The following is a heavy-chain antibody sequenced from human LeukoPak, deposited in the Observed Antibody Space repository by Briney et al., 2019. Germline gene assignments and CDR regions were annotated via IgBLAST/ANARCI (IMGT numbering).Heavy chain of an antibody. CDR1: GFTFSSYA. Sequence: PGGSLRLSCAASGFTFSSYAMSWVRQAPGKGLEWIGEINHSGSTNYNPSLKSRVTISVDTSKNQFSLKLSSVTAADTAVYYCARSRAYYDFWSGFPKSNNWFDPWGQGTLVTVSS. D-gene: IGHD3-3*01. V-gene: IGHV4-34*01. CDR2: INHSGST. CDR3: ARSRAYYDFWSGFPKSNNWFDP. J-gene: IGHJ5*02.